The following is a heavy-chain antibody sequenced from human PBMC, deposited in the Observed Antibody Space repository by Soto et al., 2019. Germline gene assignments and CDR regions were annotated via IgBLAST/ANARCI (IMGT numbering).Heavy chain of an antibody. J-gene: IGHJ3*01. CDR1: GFSLTTYGVG. V-gene: IGHV2-5*02. D-gene: IGHD1-7*01. Sequence: QITLKESGTTLVKPTQTLTLTCSFSGFSLTTYGVGVGWVRQPPGKDLEWLAFTYWDADNRYNPSLKSRLTTIKDTSKNQAVLTMTNMDPADTATYFCAHRLTVLSTWNYGVFDFWGQGALVTVPS. CDR3: AHRLTVLSTWNYGVFDF. CDR2: TYWDADN.